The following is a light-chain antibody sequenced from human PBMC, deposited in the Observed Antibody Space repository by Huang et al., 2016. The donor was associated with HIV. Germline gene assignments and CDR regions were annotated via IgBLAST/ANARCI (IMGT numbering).Light chain of an antibody. CDR2: KAS. CDR3: QQYNRYSYT. J-gene: IGKJ2*01. Sequence: DIQMTQSPSTLSASVVDRVTITCRASQSISSWLAWYQQKPGKAPKVLIYKASSLESGVPSRFSSSGSGTEFTLTISSLQPDDFATYYCQQYNRYSYTFGQGTNLEIK. V-gene: IGKV1-5*03. CDR1: QSISSW.